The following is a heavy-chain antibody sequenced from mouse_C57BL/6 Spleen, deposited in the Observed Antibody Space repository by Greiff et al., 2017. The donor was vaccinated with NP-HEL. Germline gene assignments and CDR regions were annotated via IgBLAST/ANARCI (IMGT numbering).Heavy chain of an antibody. CDR3: ARRYYYGSSWAMDY. D-gene: IGHD1-1*01. V-gene: IGHV1-50*01. CDR2: IDPSDSYT. Sequence: QVQLKQPGAELVKPGASVKLSCKASGYTFTSYWMQWVKQRPGQGLEWIGEIDPSDSYTNYNQKFKGKATLTVDTSSSTAYMQLSSLTSEDSAVYYCARRYYYGSSWAMDYWGQGTSVTVSS. CDR1: GYTFTSYW. J-gene: IGHJ4*01.